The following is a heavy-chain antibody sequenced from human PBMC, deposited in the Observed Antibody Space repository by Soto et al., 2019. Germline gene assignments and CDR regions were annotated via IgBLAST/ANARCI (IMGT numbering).Heavy chain of an antibody. CDR3: ARDLGAIWVVPAAIGY. V-gene: IGHV3-30-3*01. CDR1: GFTFSSYA. Sequence: PGGSLRLSCAASGFTFSSYAMHWVRQAPGKGLGWVAVISYDGSNKYYADSVKGRFTISRDNSKNTLYLQMSSLRAEDTAVYYCARDLGAIWVVPAAIGYWGQGTLVTVSS. D-gene: IGHD2-2*02. J-gene: IGHJ4*02. CDR2: ISYDGSNK.